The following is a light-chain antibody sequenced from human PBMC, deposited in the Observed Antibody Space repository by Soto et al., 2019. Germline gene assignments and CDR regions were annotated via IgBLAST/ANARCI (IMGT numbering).Light chain of an antibody. J-gene: IGKJ2*01. Sequence: EIVLTQSPGTLSLSPGERATLSCRASQSVSSSYLAWYQQKPGQAPRLLIYGASSRATGIPDRFSGSGSGTDXTXTXNRXXXXDFAVYYCHQYGSSPYTFGQGTKLEI. CDR1: QSVSSSY. CDR2: GAS. V-gene: IGKV3-20*01. CDR3: HQYGSSPYT.